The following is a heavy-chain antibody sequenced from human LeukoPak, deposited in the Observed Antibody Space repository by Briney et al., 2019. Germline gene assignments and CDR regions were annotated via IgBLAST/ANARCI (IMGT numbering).Heavy chain of an antibody. CDR1: GGSFSGYY. V-gene: IGHV4-34*01. D-gene: IGHD2-8*01. J-gene: IGHJ5*02. CDR3: ARGDGYCTNGVCYIVWFDP. Sequence: SETLSLTCAVYGGSFSGYYWSWIRQPPGKGLEWIGGINHSGSTNYNPSLKSRVTISVDTSKNQFSLKLSSVTAADTAVYYCARGDGYCTNGVCYIVWFDPWGQGTLVTVSS. CDR2: INHSGST.